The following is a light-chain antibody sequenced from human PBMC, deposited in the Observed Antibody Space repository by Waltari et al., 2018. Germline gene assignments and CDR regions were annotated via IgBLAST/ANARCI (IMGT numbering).Light chain of an antibody. Sequence: DIQMTQSPSSLSASVGDRVTIPCRASQTISRYLNWYQQKPGKVPKLLIFAASSLQSAVPSRFSGSGSGTDFTLTISSLQPDDFATYYCQQYNSYATFGGGTKVEIK. V-gene: IGKV1-39*01. J-gene: IGKJ4*01. CDR2: AAS. CDR1: QTISRY. CDR3: QQYNSYAT.